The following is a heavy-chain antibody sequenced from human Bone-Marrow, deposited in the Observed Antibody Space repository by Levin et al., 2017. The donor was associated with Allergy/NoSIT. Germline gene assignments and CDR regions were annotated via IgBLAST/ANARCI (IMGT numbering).Heavy chain of an antibody. CDR2: INHSGST. Sequence: SETLSLTCAVYGGSFSGYYWSWIRQPPGKGLEWIGEINHSGSTNYNPSLKSRVTISVDTSKNQFSLKLSSVTAADTAVYYCARETPTIVVVPAAMGFDYWGQGTLVTVSS. V-gene: IGHV4-34*01. CDR3: ARETPTIVVVPAAMGFDY. J-gene: IGHJ4*02. CDR1: GGSFSGYY. D-gene: IGHD2-2*01.